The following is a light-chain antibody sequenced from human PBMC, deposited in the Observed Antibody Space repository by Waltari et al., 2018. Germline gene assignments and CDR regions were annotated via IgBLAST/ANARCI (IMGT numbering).Light chain of an antibody. Sequence: MVVTQSPLSLPVSPAEPPSISCRFSQSLLYSNGYNYYDWYLQKPGQSPQLLIYLVSARVSGVPDRCSGSGSGSDFTLKINRVEAEEFGVYYCRQALQTPRTVGQGTKLEIE. CDR1: QSLLYSNGYNY. CDR3: RQALQTPRT. J-gene: IGKJ2*01. CDR2: LVS. V-gene: IGKV2-28*01.